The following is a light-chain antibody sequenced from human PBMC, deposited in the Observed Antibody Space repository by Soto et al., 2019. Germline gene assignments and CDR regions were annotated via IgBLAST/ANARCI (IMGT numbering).Light chain of an antibody. CDR1: QSVSSN. V-gene: IGKV3-15*01. CDR3: QQYNNWPWT. J-gene: IGKJ1*01. CDR2: GAS. Sequence: EIVMSQSPATLSVSPGERATLSCRASQSVSSNLAWYQQKPGQAPRLLFYGASTRATGIPARFSGSGSGAEFTLTISSLQSEDFAVYYCQQYNNWPWTFGQGT.